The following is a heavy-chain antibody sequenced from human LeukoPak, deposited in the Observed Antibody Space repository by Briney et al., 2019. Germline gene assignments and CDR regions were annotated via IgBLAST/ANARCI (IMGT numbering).Heavy chain of an antibody. V-gene: IGHV4-39*07. J-gene: IGHJ6*03. CDR3: ARVTGIYYYYYMDV. CDR2: IYYSGST. Sequence: SETLSLTCTVSGGSISSYYWGWIRQPPGKGLEWIGSIYYSGSTYYNPSLKSRVTISVDTSKNQFSLKLSSVSAADTAVYYCARVTGIYYYYYMDVWGKGTTVTVSS. CDR1: GGSISSYY.